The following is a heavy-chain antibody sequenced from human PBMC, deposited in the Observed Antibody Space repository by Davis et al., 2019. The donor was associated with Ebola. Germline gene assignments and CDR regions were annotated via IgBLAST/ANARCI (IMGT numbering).Heavy chain of an antibody. CDR2: ISAFSGNT. D-gene: IGHD4-17*01. CDR3: ARRDYGDYGAF. J-gene: IGHJ4*02. CDR1: GYTFTSYG. V-gene: IGHV1-18*01. Sequence: AASVKVSCKASGYTFTSYGISWVRQAPGQGLEWMGWISAFSGNTNYAQKLQGSVTMTTDTSTSTAYMELRSLRTDDTAVYYCARRDYGDYGAFWGQGTLVTVSS.